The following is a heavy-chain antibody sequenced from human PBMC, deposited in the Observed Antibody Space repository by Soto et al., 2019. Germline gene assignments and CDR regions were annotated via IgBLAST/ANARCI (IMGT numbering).Heavy chain of an antibody. J-gene: IGHJ5*02. V-gene: IGHV4-30-2*01. CDR1: GGSISSGGYS. CDR2: IYHSGST. CDR3: ERDHRGVKLNWFDP. D-gene: IGHD3-10*01. Sequence: SETLSLTCAVSGGSISSGGYSWRWIRQPPGKGLEWIGYIYHSGSTNYNPSLKSRVTISVDTSKNQFSLKLSSVTAADTAVYYCERDHRGVKLNWFDPWGQGTLVTVSS.